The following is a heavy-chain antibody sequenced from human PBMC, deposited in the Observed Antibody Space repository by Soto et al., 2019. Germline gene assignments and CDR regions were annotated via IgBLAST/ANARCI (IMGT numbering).Heavy chain of an antibody. CDR1: GYTFTSYV. D-gene: IGHD6-19*01. J-gene: IGHJ4*02. Sequence: ASVKVSCKASGYTFTSYVISWVRQAPGQGLEWMGWISAYNGNTNYAQKLQGRVTMTTDTSTSTAYMELRSLRSDDTAVYYCARGPNSSGWYAVGYWGQGTLVTVSS. V-gene: IGHV1-18*01. CDR3: ARGPNSSGWYAVGY. CDR2: ISAYNGNT.